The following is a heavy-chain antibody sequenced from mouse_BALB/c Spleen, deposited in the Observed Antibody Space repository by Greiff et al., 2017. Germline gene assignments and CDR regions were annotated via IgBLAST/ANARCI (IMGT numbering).Heavy chain of an antibody. CDR1: GFTFRSYA. Sequence: EVKLQESGGGLVKPGGSLKLSCAASGFTFRSYAMYWVRQTPEQRLEWVATISSGGSYTYYPDSVKGRFTISRDNAKNTLYLQMSSLRSEDTAMFYCARHRKYYDYWGQGTTLTVSS. CDR2: ISSGGSYT. CDR3: ARHRKYYDY. V-gene: IGHV5-9-3*01. D-gene: IGHD1-1*01. J-gene: IGHJ2*01.